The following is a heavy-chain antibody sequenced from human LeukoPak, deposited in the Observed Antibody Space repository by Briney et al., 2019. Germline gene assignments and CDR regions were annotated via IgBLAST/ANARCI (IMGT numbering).Heavy chain of an antibody. D-gene: IGHD5-24*01. J-gene: IGHJ4*02. CDR3: ARWLQLSARYDY. CDR2: ISGSGGST. V-gene: IGHV3-23*01. Sequence: RGSLRLSSAASGFTFSSYAMSWVRQAPGKGREWVSAISGSGGSTYYADSVKGRVTISRDNSKNTLYLQMNSLRAEDTAVYYCARWLQLSARYDYWGQGTLVTVSS. CDR1: GFTFSSYA.